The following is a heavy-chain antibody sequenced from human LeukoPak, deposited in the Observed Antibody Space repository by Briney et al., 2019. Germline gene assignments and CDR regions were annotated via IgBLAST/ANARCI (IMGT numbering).Heavy chain of an antibody. CDR2: IYTSGST. J-gene: IGHJ5*02. CDR1: GGSISSGSYY. V-gene: IGHV4-61*02. CDR3: ARDRELLWFGELSNWFDP. Sequence: SETLSLTCTVSGGSISSGSYYWSWIRQPAGKGLEWIGRIYTSGSTNYNPSLKSRVTMSVDTSKNQFSLKLSSVTAADTAVYYCARDRELLWFGELSNWFDPWGQGTLVTVSS. D-gene: IGHD3-10*01.